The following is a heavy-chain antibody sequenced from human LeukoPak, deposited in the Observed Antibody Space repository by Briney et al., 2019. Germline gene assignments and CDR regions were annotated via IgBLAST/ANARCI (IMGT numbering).Heavy chain of an antibody. D-gene: IGHD3-3*01. Sequence: GGSLRLSCTASGFTFGNYWMYWVRQVPGKGLEWISRIKSDGSYTTYADTVKGRFTISRDNAKNTLYLQMSSLRAEDTAVYYCATITSFSWGQGTLVTVTS. CDR3: ATITSFS. V-gene: IGHV3-74*03. CDR1: GFTFGNYW. CDR2: IKSDGSYT. J-gene: IGHJ5*02.